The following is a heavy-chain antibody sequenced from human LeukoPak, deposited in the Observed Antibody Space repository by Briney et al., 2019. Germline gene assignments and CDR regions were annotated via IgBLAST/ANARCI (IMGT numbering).Heavy chain of an antibody. CDR3: ARGVYIAAAQYGY. Sequence: SETLSLTCTVSGGSISSYYWSWIRQPPGKGLEWIGYIYYSGTTDYNPSLKSRVTISVDTSKNQFSLKLSSVTAADTAVYHCARGVYIAAAQYGYWGQGTLVTVSS. CDR1: GGSISSYY. V-gene: IGHV4-59*01. J-gene: IGHJ4*02. D-gene: IGHD6-13*01. CDR2: IYYSGTT.